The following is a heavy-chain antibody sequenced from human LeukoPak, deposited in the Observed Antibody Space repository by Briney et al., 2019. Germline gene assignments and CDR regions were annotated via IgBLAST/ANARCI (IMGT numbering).Heavy chain of an antibody. CDR2: ISGSGGST. D-gene: IGHD3-10*01. CDR1: GFTFSSYA. J-gene: IGHJ4*02. Sequence: GGSLRLSCAASGFTFSSYAMSWVRQAPGKGLEWVSAISGSGGSTYYADSVKGRFTISRDNSKNTLYLQMNSLRAEDTAVHYCAKVVYGWGGGDYWGQGTLVTVSS. V-gene: IGHV3-23*01. CDR3: AKVVYGWGGGDY.